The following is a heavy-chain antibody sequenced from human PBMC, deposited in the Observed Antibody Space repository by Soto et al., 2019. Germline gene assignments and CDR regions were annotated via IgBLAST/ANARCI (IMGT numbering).Heavy chain of an antibody. CDR2: IKEDGSGK. CDR3: AWYSGSYSFLH. V-gene: IGHV3-7*03. CDR1: GFTFSNDW. D-gene: IGHD1-26*01. J-gene: IGHJ1*01. Sequence: EVQLVESGGGLVQRGGSLRLSCAASGFTFSNDWTSWVRQAPGKGLEWVVNIKEDGSGKYYVDSVKRRFTISGDNAKNSVFLQMNSLRAEDTAVYYCAWYSGSYSFLHWGQGTLVTVSS.